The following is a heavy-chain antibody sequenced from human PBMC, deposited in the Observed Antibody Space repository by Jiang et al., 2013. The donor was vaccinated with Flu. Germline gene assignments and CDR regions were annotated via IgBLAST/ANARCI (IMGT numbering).Heavy chain of an antibody. CDR2: SITVGA. CDR1: GSISSGDYY. D-gene: IGHD3-9*01. J-gene: IGHJ4*02. Sequence: GSISSGDYYWSLDPPAPQGRAWSGLGTSITVGALLNPSLKSRVTISVDTSKNQFSLKLSSVTAADTAVYYCARGGVYYDILTGYYQGYYFDYWGQGTLVTVSS. V-gene: IGHV4-30-4*01. CDR3: ARGGVYYDILTGYYQGYYFDY.